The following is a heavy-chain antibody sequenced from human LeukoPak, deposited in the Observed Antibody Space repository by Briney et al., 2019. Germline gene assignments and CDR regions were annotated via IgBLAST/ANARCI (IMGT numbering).Heavy chain of an antibody. CDR1: GGSFSGYY. J-gene: IGHJ2*01. CDR3: AREYSSSSHWYFDL. V-gene: IGHV4-34*01. D-gene: IGHD6-6*01. CDR2: INHSGST. Sequence: PSETLSLTCAVYGGSFSGYYWSWIRQPPGKGLERIGEINHSGSTNYNPSLKSRVTISVDTSKNQFSLKLSSVTAADTAVYYCAREYSSSSHWYFDLWGRGTLVTVPS.